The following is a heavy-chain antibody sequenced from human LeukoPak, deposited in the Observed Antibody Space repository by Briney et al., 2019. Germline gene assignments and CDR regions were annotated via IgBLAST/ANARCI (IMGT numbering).Heavy chain of an antibody. J-gene: IGHJ4*02. V-gene: IGHV3-30*02. Sequence: GGSLRLSCATSEFSFSSHGMHWARQAPGKGLKWVAFEQKDGSYKKYADSVKGRFTISKDNSKNTLYLQMNSLRVEDTAVYYCANIPNSFGPDYWGQGSLVTVSS. CDR3: ANIPNSFGPDY. CDR1: EFSFSSHG. CDR2: EQKDGSYK. D-gene: IGHD3-16*01.